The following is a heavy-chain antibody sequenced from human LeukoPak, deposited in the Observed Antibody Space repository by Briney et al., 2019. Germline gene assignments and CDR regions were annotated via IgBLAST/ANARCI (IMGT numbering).Heavy chain of an antibody. J-gene: IGHJ6*02. D-gene: IGHD4-17*01. Sequence: SETLSLTCTVSGGSISSYYWSWIGQPRGKGLEWIGYIYYSGSTNYNPSLKSRVTISVDTSKNQFSLKLSSVTAADTAVYYCARAHGLYYYGMDVWGQGTTVTVSS. CDR3: ARAHGLYYYGMDV. V-gene: IGHV4-59*01. CDR1: GGSISSYY. CDR2: IYYSGST.